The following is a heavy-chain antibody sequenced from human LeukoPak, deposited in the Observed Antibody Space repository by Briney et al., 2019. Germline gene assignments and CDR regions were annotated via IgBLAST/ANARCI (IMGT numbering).Heavy chain of an antibody. Sequence: SGGSLRLSCAASEFTFSSYSMNWVRQAPGKGLEWVSSISSSSSYIYYADSVKGRFTISRDNAKNSLYLQMNSLRAEDTAVYYCARATYGDYHYFDYWGQGTLVTVSS. D-gene: IGHD4-17*01. V-gene: IGHV3-21*01. CDR2: ISSSSSYI. J-gene: IGHJ4*02. CDR3: ARATYGDYHYFDY. CDR1: EFTFSSYS.